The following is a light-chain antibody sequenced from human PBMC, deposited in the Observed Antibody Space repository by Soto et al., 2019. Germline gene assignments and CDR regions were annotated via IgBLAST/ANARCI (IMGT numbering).Light chain of an antibody. CDR1: QSSSVW. J-gene: IGKJ1*01. Sequence: DIQMTQSPSTLSASVGDRVTITCRASQSSSVWLAWYQQKAGKAPNLLIYKASRLESGVPSRFSGSGSETEFTLTISGLQTGDSATYYCQQYNSYSPTFGQGTKVEVK. CDR2: KAS. V-gene: IGKV1-5*03. CDR3: QQYNSYSPT.